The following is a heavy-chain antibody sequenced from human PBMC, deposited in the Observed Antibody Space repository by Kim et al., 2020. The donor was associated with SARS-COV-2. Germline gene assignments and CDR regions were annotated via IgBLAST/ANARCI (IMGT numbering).Heavy chain of an antibody. V-gene: IGHV1-69*13. CDR2: IIPIFGTP. CDR1: GGTFGTYT. D-gene: IGHD2-15*01. CDR3: AREEIVGPLDY. J-gene: IGHJ4*02. Sequence: SVKVSCKASGGTFGTYTITWVRQAPGQGLEWMGGIIPIFGTPDYAQNFQGRVTITADESTSTAYMELSSLSSQDTAVYYCAREEIVGPLDYWGQGTLVTVSS.